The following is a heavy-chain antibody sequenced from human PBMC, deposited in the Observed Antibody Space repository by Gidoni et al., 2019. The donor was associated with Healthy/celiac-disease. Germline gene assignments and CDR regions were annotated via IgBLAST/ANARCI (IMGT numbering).Heavy chain of an antibody. D-gene: IGHD2-21*01. CDR1: RGSIRSSRYY. V-gene: IGHV4-39*01. CDR3: ARQGFYCGGDCFDFDY. Sequence: QLQLQESGPGRVQPSETLSLTCTVSRGSIRSSRYYWGWIRQPPGKGLEWIGSIYYSVSTYYNPPLKSRVTISVDTSKNQFSLKLSSVTAADTAVYYCARQGFYCGGDCFDFDYWGQGTLVTVSS. J-gene: IGHJ4*02. CDR2: IYYSVST.